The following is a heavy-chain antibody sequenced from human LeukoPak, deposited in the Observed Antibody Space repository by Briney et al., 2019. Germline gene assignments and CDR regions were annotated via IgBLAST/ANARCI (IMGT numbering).Heavy chain of an antibody. V-gene: IGHV1-2*02. Sequence: ASVKVSCKASGYTFTAYYMHWVRQAPGQGLEWMGWINSNSGGTNYAQKFQGRVTMTRDTSISTVYVELSRLRSDDTAVYYCARSDSYTWFDPWGQGTLVTVSS. J-gene: IGHJ5*02. D-gene: IGHD2-15*01. CDR1: GYTFTAYY. CDR3: ARSDSYTWFDP. CDR2: INSNSGGT.